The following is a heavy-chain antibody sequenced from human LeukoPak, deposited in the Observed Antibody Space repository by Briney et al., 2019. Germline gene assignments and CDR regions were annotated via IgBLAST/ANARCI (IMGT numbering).Heavy chain of an antibody. V-gene: IGHV3-53*05. CDR1: GFTVSSNY. CDR3: AKATIPIAVAGPLDP. Sequence: GGSLRLSCAASGFTVSSNYMSWVRQAPGKGLEWVSVIYSGGSTYYADSVKGRFTISRDNSKNTLYLQMNSLRAEDTAVYYCAKATIPIAVAGPLDPWGQGTLVTVSS. CDR2: IYSGGST. D-gene: IGHD6-19*01. J-gene: IGHJ5*02.